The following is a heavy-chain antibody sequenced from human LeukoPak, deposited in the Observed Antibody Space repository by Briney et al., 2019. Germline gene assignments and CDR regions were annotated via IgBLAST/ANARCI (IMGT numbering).Heavy chain of an antibody. CDR2: ISSSGSTI. CDR3: ASWGRELELRQETTGFDY. V-gene: IGHV3-11*04. J-gene: IGHJ4*02. CDR1: GFTFSDYY. Sequence: PGGSLRLSCAASGFTFSDYYMSWIRQAPGKGLEWVSYISSSGSTIYYADSVKGRFTISRDNAKKSLYLQMNSLGTEDTAVYYCASWGRELELRQETTGFDYWGQGTLVTVSS. D-gene: IGHD1-7*01.